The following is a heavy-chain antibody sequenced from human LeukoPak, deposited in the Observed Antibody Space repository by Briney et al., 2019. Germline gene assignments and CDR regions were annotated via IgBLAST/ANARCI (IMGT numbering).Heavy chain of an antibody. J-gene: IGHJ4*02. V-gene: IGHV3-23*01. D-gene: IGHD3-22*01. CDR1: GFTFSSYA. CDR3: AKDTEEDPVLITMIVVVPNDY. CDR2: ISGSGGST. Sequence: PGGSLRLSCAASGFTFSSYAMSWVRQAPGKGLEWVSAISGSGGSTYYADSVKGRFTISRDNSKNTLYLQMNSLRAEDTAVYYCAKDTEEDPVLITMIVVVPNDYWGQGTLVTVSS.